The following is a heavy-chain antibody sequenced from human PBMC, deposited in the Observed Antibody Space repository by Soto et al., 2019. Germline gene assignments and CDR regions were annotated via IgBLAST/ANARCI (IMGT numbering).Heavy chain of an antibody. CDR2: IFSNDEK. CDR3: ARSSDYGSGSYYNPIWFDP. J-gene: IGHJ5*02. Sequence: QVTLKESGPVLVKPPETLTLPCTVSGFSLRNARMGVSWIRQPPGKALEWLAHIFSNDEKSYSTSLKSRLTISKDTSKSQVVLTMTNMDPVDTATYYCARSSDYGSGSYYNPIWFDPWGQGTLVTVSS. D-gene: IGHD3-10*01. CDR1: GFSLRNARMG. V-gene: IGHV2-26*01.